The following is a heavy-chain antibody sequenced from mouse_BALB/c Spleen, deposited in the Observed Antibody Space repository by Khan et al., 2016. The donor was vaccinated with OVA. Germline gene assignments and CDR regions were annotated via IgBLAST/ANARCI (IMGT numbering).Heavy chain of an antibody. CDR1: GYTFTDYN. CDR2: IYLYNGGT. Sequence: VQLQQSGPELVKPGASVKISCKASGYTFTDYNIHWVKQSHGKSLEWIGYIYLYNGGTGYNQKFKSKATLTVDNSSSTAYMELRRLTSEASAVYYCAISRGPDYDNYSYYWGQGTTLTVSS. D-gene: IGHD2-3*01. CDR3: AISRGPDYDNYSYY. J-gene: IGHJ2*01. V-gene: IGHV1S29*02.